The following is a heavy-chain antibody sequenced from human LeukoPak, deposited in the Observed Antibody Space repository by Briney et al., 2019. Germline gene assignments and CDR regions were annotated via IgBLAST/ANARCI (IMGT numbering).Heavy chain of an antibody. D-gene: IGHD6-6*01. CDR1: GYMFKNYA. J-gene: IGHJ4*02. V-gene: IGHV7-4-1*02. CDR3: ARLPIGARPVY. Sequence: ASVRISCKASGYMFKNYALHWVRQAPGQGLEWVGRIDTNTGSPTSAQDFTGRFVFSMDTSDTTVYLEIRSLRTPDTAVYYCARLPIGARPVYWGQGTLIIVSS. CDR2: IDTNTGSP.